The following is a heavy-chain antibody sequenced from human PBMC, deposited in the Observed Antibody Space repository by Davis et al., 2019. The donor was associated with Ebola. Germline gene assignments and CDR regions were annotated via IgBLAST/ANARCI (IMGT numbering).Heavy chain of an antibody. J-gene: IGHJ4*02. CDR1: GFTFSTYA. D-gene: IGHD2-15*01. V-gene: IGHV3-23*03. Sequence: GESLKISCAASGFTFSTYAMTWVRQAPGKGLEWVSVIYNGGYTSYADSVKGRFTISRDNSKNTLYLQMNSLRAEDTAVYYCAREQPCGGSCYSFLDSWGQGTLVTVSS. CDR2: IYNGGYT. CDR3: AREQPCGGSCYSFLDS.